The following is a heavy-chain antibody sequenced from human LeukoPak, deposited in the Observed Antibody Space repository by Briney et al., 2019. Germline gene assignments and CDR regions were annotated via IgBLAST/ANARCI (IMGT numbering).Heavy chain of an antibody. CDR3: ARGLRVHHVVRRRKPNWFDP. Sequence: PSETLSLTCAVYGGSFSGYYWSWIRQPPGKGLEWIGEINHSGSTNYNPSLKSRVTISVDTSKNQFSLKLSSVTAADTAVYYCARGLRVHHVVRRRKPNWFDPWGQGTLVTVSS. CDR2: INHSGST. V-gene: IGHV4-34*01. CDR1: GGSFSGYY. J-gene: IGHJ5*02. D-gene: IGHD3-10*01.